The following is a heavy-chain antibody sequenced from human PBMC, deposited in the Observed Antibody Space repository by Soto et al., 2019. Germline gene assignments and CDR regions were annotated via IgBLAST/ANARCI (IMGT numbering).Heavy chain of an antibody. Sequence: AGSLRLSCAASGFTFSSYGMHWVRQAPGKGLEWVAVIWYDGSNKYYADSVKGRFTISRDNSKNTLYLQMNGLRSEDTAVYYCARGRAIGYYANLDYWGQGTLVTVSS. V-gene: IGHV3-33*01. CDR2: IWYDGSNK. CDR3: ARGRAIGYYANLDY. D-gene: IGHD3-22*01. J-gene: IGHJ4*01. CDR1: GFTFSSYG.